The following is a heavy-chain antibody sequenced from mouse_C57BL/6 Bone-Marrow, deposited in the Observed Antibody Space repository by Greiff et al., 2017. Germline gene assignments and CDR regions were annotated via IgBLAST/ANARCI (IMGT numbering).Heavy chain of an antibody. CDR2: ILPSIGRT. V-gene: IGHV15-2*01. CDR1: DSEVFPIAY. D-gene: IGHD2-5*01. J-gene: IGHJ4*01. CDR3: ARGGGYYSNNYYAMDY. Sequence: QVQLKESGSELRSPGSSVKLSCKDFDSEVFPIAYMSWVRQKPGHGFEWIGGILPSIGRTIYGEKFEDKATLDADTLSNTAYLELNSLTSEDSAIYYCARGGGYYSNNYYAMDYWGQGTSVTVSS.